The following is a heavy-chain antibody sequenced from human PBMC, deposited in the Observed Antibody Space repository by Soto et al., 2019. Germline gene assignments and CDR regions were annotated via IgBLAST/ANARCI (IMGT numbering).Heavy chain of an antibody. J-gene: IGHJ6*02. V-gene: IGHV3-23*01. CDR2: ISGSGGST. Sequence: GGSLRLSCAASGFTFSSYAMSWVRQAPGKGLEWVSAISGSGGSTYYADSVKGRFTISRDNSKNTLYLQMNSLRAEDTAVYYCANDRSVAGHYYYYGMDVWGQGTTVTVS. CDR1: GFTFSSYA. D-gene: IGHD6-19*01. CDR3: ANDRSVAGHYYYYGMDV.